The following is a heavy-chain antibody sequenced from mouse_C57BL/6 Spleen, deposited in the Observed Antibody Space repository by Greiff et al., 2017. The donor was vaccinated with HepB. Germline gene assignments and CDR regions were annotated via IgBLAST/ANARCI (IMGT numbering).Heavy chain of an antibody. V-gene: IGHV1-75*01. Sequence: QVQLQQSGPELVKPGASVKISCKASGYTFTDYYINWVKQRPGQGLEWIGWIFPGSGSTYYNEKFKGKATLTVDKSSSTAYMLRSSLTSEDSAVYFCARYTTVGYFDVWGTGTTVTVSS. CDR3: ARYTTVGYFDV. J-gene: IGHJ1*03. D-gene: IGHD1-1*01. CDR1: GYTFTDYY. CDR2: IFPGSGST.